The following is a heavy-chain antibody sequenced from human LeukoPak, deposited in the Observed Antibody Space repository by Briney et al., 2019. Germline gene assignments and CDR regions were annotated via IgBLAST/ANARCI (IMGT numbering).Heavy chain of an antibody. Sequence: PSETLSLTCTVSGGSISSYYWSWIRQPPGKGLEWIGYIYYSGSTNYNPSLKSGVTISVDTSKNQFSLKLSSVTAADTAVYYCARGLEPTGDSYGYLNWFDPWGQGTLVTVSS. CDR3: ARGLEPTGDSYGYLNWFDP. CDR1: GGSISSYY. J-gene: IGHJ5*02. CDR2: IYYSGST. V-gene: IGHV4-59*01. D-gene: IGHD5-18*01.